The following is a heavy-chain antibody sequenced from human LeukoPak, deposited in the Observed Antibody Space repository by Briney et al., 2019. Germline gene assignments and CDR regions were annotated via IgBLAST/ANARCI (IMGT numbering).Heavy chain of an antibody. D-gene: IGHD2-15*01. CDR1: GGSVSSGSYY. J-gene: IGHJ4*02. V-gene: IGHV4-61*01. CDR2: IYYSGST. CDR3: ARGNCNGGSCYYGY. Sequence: SETLSLTCTVSGGSVSSGSYYWSWIRQPPGKGLEWIGYIYYSGSTNYNPSLKSRVTISVDTSKNQFSLKLSSVTAADTAVYYCARGNCNGGSCYYGYWGQGTLVTVSS.